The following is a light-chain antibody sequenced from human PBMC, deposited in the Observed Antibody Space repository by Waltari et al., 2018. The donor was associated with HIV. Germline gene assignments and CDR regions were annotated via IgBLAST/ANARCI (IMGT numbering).Light chain of an antibody. CDR3: SSYTSSSTRVV. J-gene: IGLJ2*01. Sequence: QSALTQPASVSGSPGQSITISCTGTSSGVGGYNYGSWYQQHPGKAPKLMIYEVSNRPSGVSNRFSGSKSGNTASLTISGLQAEDEADYYCSSYTSSSTRVVFGGGTKLTVL. CDR1: SSGVGGYNY. V-gene: IGLV2-14*01. CDR2: EVS.